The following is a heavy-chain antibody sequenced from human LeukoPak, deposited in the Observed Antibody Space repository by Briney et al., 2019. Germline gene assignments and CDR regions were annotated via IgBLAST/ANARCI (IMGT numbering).Heavy chain of an antibody. J-gene: IGHJ4*02. CDR3: ASGIRLVGPEHTTYSGIKYYFDH. V-gene: IGHV4-34*01. D-gene: IGHD1-1*01. Sequence: SETLSLTCAVYGGSFSGYYWRWIRQPPGKGLEWIGEINHSGSTNYNPSLKSRVTISVDTSKNQFSLKLSSVTAADTAVYYCASGIRLVGPEHTTYSGIKYYFDHWGQGTLVTVSS. CDR1: GGSFSGYY. CDR2: INHSGST.